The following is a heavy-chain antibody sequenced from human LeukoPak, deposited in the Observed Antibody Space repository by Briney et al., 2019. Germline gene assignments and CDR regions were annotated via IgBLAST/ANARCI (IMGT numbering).Heavy chain of an antibody. V-gene: IGHV3-48*01. Sequence: GGSLRLSCAASGFTFSSYSMNWVRQAPGKGLEWVSYISTGSSIINYADSVKGRFTISRDNAKNSLYLQMNSLRAEDTAVYYCARAYRSGWYNYWGQGTLVTVSS. CDR2: ISTGSSII. D-gene: IGHD6-19*01. CDR3: ARAYRSGWYNY. J-gene: IGHJ4*02. CDR1: GFTFSSYS.